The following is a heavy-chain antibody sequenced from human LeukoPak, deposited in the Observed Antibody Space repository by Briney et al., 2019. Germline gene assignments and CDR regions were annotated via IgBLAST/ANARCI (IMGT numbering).Heavy chain of an antibody. CDR1: GYTFTNYT. Sequence: ASVKVSCKASGYTFTNYTMNCVRQAPVQGLEWMGWINTNTGNPTYAQGFTGRFVFSLDTSVSTAYLQISSPKAEDTAVYYCARPKLRWSAYYYMDVWGKGTTVTVSS. D-gene: IGHD4-23*01. J-gene: IGHJ6*03. CDR3: ARPKLRWSAYYYMDV. CDR2: INTNTGNP. V-gene: IGHV7-4-1*02.